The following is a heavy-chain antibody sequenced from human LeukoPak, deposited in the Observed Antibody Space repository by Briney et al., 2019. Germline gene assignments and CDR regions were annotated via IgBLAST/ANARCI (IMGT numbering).Heavy chain of an antibody. CDR1: GGSFSGYY. V-gene: IGHV4-34*01. CDR3: ARRRRSSGWYNWFDP. D-gene: IGHD6-19*01. J-gene: IGHJ5*02. CDR2: INHSGST. Sequence: SETLSLTCAVYGGSFSGYYWSWIRQPPGKGLEWIGEINHSGSTNYNPSLKSRVTISVDTSKNQFSLKLSPVTAADTAVYYCARRRRSSGWYNWFDPWGQGTLVTVSS.